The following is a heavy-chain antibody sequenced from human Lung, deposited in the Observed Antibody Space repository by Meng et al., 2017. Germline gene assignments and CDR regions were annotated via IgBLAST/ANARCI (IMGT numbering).Heavy chain of an antibody. Sequence: QGRLNQWGGGLFNPSEPLSRTCVVSGGSFSDYYWSWIRQPPGKGLEWIGEINHSGSTNYNPSLESRATISVDTSQNNLSLKLSSVTAADSAVYYCARGPTTMAHDFDYWGQGTLVTVSS. CDR2: INHSGST. V-gene: IGHV4-34*01. CDR1: GGSFSDYY. D-gene: IGHD4-11*01. J-gene: IGHJ4*02. CDR3: ARGPTTMAHDFDY.